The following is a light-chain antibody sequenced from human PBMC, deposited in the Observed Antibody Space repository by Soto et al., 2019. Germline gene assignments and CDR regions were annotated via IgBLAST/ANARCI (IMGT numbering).Light chain of an antibody. CDR2: DAS. V-gene: IGKV3-11*01. CDR3: QQRSNWLPLT. CDR1: QSVSSY. J-gene: IGKJ4*01. Sequence: EIVLTQSPATLSLSPGERATLSCRASQSVSSYLAWYQQKPGQAPRLLIYDASNRATGIPARFRGSGSGTDFTPTICSLEPEDFAVYYCQQRSNWLPLTFGGGTKVEIE.